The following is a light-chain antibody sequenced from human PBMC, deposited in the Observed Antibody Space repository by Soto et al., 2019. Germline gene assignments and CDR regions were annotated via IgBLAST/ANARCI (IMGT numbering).Light chain of an antibody. CDR1: SSDVGGYNY. CDR3: SSYTSSSTLDV. V-gene: IGLV2-14*01. Sequence: QSALTQPASVSGSPGQSITISCTGTSSDVGGYNYVSWYQQHPGKAPKLRIYDVSNRPSGVSNRFSGSKSGNTASLTISGLPAEDAADYYCSSYTSSSTLDVFGTGTKLTVL. J-gene: IGLJ1*01. CDR2: DVS.